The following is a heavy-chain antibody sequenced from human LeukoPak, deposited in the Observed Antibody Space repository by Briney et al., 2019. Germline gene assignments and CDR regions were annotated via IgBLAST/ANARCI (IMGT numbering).Heavy chain of an antibody. J-gene: IGHJ5*02. Sequence: SETLSLTCAVYGGSFSGYYWSWIRQPPGKGLEWIGEINHSGSTNYNPSLKSRVTISVDTSKNQFSLKLSSVTAADTAVYYCARGLPRRRQGNWFDPWGQGTLVTVSS. CDR2: INHSGST. CDR1: GGSFSGYY. V-gene: IGHV4-34*01. CDR3: ARGLPRRRQGNWFDP.